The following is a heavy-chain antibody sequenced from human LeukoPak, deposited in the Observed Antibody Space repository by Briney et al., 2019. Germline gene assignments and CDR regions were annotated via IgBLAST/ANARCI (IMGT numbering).Heavy chain of an antibody. Sequence: SETLSLTCTVSGGSISSGDYYWSWIRQPPGKGLEWIGYIYCSGSTYYNPSLKSRVTISVDTSKNQFSLKLSSVTAADTALYYCARRGLVTIFDYWGQGTLVTVSS. D-gene: IGHD3/OR15-3a*01. J-gene: IGHJ4*02. CDR1: GGSISSGDYY. CDR3: ARRGLVTIFDY. V-gene: IGHV4-30-4*08. CDR2: IYCSGST.